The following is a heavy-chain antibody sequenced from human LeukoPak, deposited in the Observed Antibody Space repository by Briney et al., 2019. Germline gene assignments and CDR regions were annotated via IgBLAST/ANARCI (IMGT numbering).Heavy chain of an antibody. D-gene: IGHD3-22*01. Sequence: SETLSLTCTVSGGSISSYYWSWIRQPAGKGLEWIGYIYYSGSTNYNPSLKSRVTISVDTSKNQFSLKLSSVTAADTAVHYCARADSSGYYYTDAFDIWGQGTMVTVSS. CDR1: GGSISSYY. J-gene: IGHJ3*02. CDR2: IYYSGST. CDR3: ARADSSGYYYTDAFDI. V-gene: IGHV4-59*01.